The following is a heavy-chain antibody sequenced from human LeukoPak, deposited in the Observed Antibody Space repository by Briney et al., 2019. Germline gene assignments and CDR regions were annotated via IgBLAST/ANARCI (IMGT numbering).Heavy chain of an antibody. D-gene: IGHD3-22*01. CDR1: GGSITSHY. J-gene: IGHJ3*02. CDR2: IYYSGRT. V-gene: IGHV4-59*08. CDR3: TRLLDNDSSGDPDTFDM. Sequence: SETLSLTCTVSGGSITSHYWSWIRQAPGKGLECIGFIYYSGRTKYNPSLQSRVTISLDTSEKKFSLKVTSVTAADTAVYYCTRLLDNDSSGDPDTFDMWGQGTVVTVSS.